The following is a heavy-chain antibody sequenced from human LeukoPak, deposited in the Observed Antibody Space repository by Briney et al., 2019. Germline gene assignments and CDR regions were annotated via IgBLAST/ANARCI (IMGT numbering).Heavy chain of an antibody. V-gene: IGHV3-48*01. D-gene: IGHD3-10*01. Sequence: QPGGSLRLSCAASGFTFSSYAMSWVRQPPGKGLQWVSYISSSSNIIYYADSVKGRFTISRDNAKNSLFLQMNSLRAEDTAVYYCARDFAREFTIDYWGQGTPVTVSS. CDR1: GFTFSSYA. J-gene: IGHJ4*02. CDR2: ISSSSNII. CDR3: ARDFAREFTIDY.